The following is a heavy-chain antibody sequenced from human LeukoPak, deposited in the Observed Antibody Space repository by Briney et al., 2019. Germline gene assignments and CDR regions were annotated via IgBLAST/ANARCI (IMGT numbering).Heavy chain of an antibody. J-gene: IGHJ6*02. D-gene: IGHD2-2*01. CDR3: VKYAMDV. CDR2: VKEDGSEK. V-gene: IGHV3-7*01. Sequence: GGSLRLSCAASGLTFNKHWMIWVRQAPGKGLEWVANVKEDGSEKYYVDSVKGRFTVSRDNAQHSLYLQMNSLRAEDTGVYYCVKYAMDVWGQGTTVTVSS. CDR1: GLTFNKHW.